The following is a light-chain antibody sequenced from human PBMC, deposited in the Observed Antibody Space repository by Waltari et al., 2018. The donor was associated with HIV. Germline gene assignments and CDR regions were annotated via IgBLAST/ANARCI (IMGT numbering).Light chain of an antibody. CDR1: SSNIGRTT. CDR2: SNN. CDR3: AAWDDSLNGHYV. Sequence: QSVLTQPPSASGTPGQRVTISCSGSSSNIGRTTVTWYQQLPGTAPKLLIYSNNQRPSGVPDRFSGSNSGTSASLAISGLQSEDEADYYCAAWDDSLNGHYVFGTGTKVTVL. J-gene: IGLJ1*01. V-gene: IGLV1-44*01.